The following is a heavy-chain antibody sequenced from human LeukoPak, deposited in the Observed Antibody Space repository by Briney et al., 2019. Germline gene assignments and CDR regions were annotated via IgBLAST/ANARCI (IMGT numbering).Heavy chain of an antibody. CDR2: IYYSGST. CDR1: GGSSSSYY. D-gene: IGHD5-12*01. CDR3: ARVSSGDGYNPGYYFDY. J-gene: IGHJ4*02. V-gene: IGHV4-59*01. Sequence: PSETLSLTCTVSGGSSSSYYWSWIRQPPGKGLEWIGYIYYSGSTNYNPSLKSRVTILVDTSKNQFSLRLSSVTAADTAVYYCARVSSGDGYNPGYYFDYWGQGTLVTVSS.